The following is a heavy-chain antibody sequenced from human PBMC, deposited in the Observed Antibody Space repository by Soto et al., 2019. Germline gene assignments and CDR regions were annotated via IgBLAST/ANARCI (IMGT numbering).Heavy chain of an antibody. V-gene: IGHV3-30*04. J-gene: IGHJ4*02. D-gene: IGHD2-15*01. CDR2: ISYDGSNK. CDR1: GFTFSSYA. CDR3: AREYCSGGSCYPSYFDY. Sequence: QVQLVESGGGVVQPGRSLRLSCTASGFTFSSYAMHWVRQAPGKGLEWVAVISYDGSNKYYADSVKGRFTISRDNSKNTPYLQMNSLRTEDTAVYYCAREYCSGGSCYPSYFDYWGQGTLVTVSS.